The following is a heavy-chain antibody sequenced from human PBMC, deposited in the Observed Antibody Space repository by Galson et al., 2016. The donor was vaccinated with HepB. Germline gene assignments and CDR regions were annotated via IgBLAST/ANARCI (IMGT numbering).Heavy chain of an antibody. Sequence: SVKVSCKAFGVTFSGCTLNWVRQAPGHGLEWLGGIIPMFGATHYAQKFQGRVTITADESTSTAYMELNNLTSDDTAVYYCATLYNSPYYFDYWGQGTLVTVSS. CDR3: ATLYNSPYYFDY. J-gene: IGHJ4*02. V-gene: IGHV1-69*13. CDR2: IIPMFGAT. CDR1: GVTFSGCT. D-gene: IGHD3-10*01.